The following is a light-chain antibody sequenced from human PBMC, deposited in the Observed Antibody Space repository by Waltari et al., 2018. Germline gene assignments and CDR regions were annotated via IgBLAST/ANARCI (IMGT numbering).Light chain of an antibody. CDR3: QQYNFYPIT. V-gene: IGKV1D-16*01. CDR2: AAS. J-gene: IGKJ5*01. Sequence: DIQMTQSPSSPSASVGDSVTITCRASQGISSYLVWYQQKPEKAPKSLIIAASNLESGVPSRFSGSGSGTEFTLTITGLQPEDFATYYCQQYNFYPITFGQGTRLDIK. CDR1: QGISSY.